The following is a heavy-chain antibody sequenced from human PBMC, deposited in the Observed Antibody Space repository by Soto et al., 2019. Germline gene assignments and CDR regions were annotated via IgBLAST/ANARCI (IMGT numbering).Heavy chain of an antibody. V-gene: IGHV1-2*04. CDR3: ARGSGLYDILTGYRFDP. CDR2: INPNSGGT. J-gene: IGHJ5*02. CDR1: GYTFTGYY. Sequence: ASVKVSCKASGYTFTGYYMHWVRQAPGQGLEWMGWINPNSGGTNYAQKFQGWVTMTRDTSISTAYMELSRLRSDDTAVYYCARGSGLYDILTGYRFDPWGQGTLVTVSS. D-gene: IGHD3-9*01.